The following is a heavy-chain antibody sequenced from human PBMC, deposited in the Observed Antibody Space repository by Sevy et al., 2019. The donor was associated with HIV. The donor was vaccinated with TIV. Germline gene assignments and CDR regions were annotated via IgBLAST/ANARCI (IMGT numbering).Heavy chain of an antibody. CDR1: GYTFTSYD. CDR2: MNPNSGNT. CDR3: AGGSHYCSGGSCYGPGGY. J-gene: IGHJ4*02. Sequence: ASVKVSCKASGYTFTSYDINWVRQATGQGLEWMGWMNPNSGNTGYAQKFQGRVTMTRNTSISTAYMELSSLRSEDTAVYYCAGGSHYCSGGSCYGPGGYWGQGTLVTVSS. D-gene: IGHD2-15*01. V-gene: IGHV1-8*01.